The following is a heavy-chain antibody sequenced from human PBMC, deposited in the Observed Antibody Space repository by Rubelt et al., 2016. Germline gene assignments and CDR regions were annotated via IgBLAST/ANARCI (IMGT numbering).Heavy chain of an antibody. V-gene: IGHV3-20*01. Sequence: GSTGYADSVKGRFTISRDNAKNSLYLQMHSLRAEDTALYHCARATVAGYWYFDLWGRGTLVTVSS. J-gene: IGHJ2*01. CDR2: GST. D-gene: IGHD6-19*01. CDR3: ARATVAGYWYFDL.